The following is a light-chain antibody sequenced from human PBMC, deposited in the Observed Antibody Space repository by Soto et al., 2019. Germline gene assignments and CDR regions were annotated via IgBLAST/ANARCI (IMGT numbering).Light chain of an antibody. CDR2: DVS. CDR3: SSYTSSSTLDV. Sequence: QSALTQPASVSGSPGQLITISCTGTSSDVGGYNYVSWYQQHPGKAPKLMIYDVSNRPSGVSNRFSGSKSGNTASLTISGLQAEDEADYYCSSYTSSSTLDVFGTGTKFTV. J-gene: IGLJ1*01. V-gene: IGLV2-14*01. CDR1: SSDVGGYNY.